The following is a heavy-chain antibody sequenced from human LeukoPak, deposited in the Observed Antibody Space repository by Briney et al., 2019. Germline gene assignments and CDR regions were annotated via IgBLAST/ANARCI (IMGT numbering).Heavy chain of an antibody. J-gene: IGHJ6*03. CDR3: ASATYYYDSSGYYPKGSDDYYYYMDV. CDR1: GGSFSGYY. Sequence: SETLSLTCAVYGGSFSGYYWSWIRQPPGKGLEWIGEINHSGSTNYNPSLKSRVTISLDTSKNQSSLELSSVTAADTAVYYCASATYYYDSSGYYPKGSDDYYYYMDVWNKGTTVAVSS. D-gene: IGHD3-22*01. V-gene: IGHV4-34*01. CDR2: INHSGST.